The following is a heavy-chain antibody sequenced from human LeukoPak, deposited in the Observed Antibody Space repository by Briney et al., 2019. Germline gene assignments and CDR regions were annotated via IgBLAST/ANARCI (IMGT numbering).Heavy chain of an antibody. CDR2: ISSSSSTI. CDR3: AKVSSSSYYFYGMDV. V-gene: IGHV3-48*01. Sequence: GGSLRLSCAASGFTFSSYSMNWVRQAPGKGLEWVSYISSSSSTIYYADSVKGRFTISRDNAKNSLYLQMNSLRAEDTAVYHCAKVSSSSYYFYGMDVWGQGTTVTVSS. D-gene: IGHD6-13*01. CDR1: GFTFSSYS. J-gene: IGHJ6*02.